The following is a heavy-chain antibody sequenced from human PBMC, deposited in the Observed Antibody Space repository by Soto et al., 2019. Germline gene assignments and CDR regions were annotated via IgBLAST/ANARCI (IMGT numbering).Heavy chain of an antibody. D-gene: IGHD3-3*01. V-gene: IGHV3-15*07. Sequence: EVQLVESGEAWLSLEGPSGLSVPAPGFSSGEPGRTGVGRPPGRGRGGAGRFKSRAEGGTTDYAAPVKGRFTISRDDSKNMLSLQMNSLKTEDTAMYFCTSDLPGITTNYGFDYWGQGTLVTVSS. CDR1: GFSSGEPG. CDR3: TSDLPGITTNYGFDY. J-gene: IGHJ4*02. CDR2: FKSRAEGGTT.